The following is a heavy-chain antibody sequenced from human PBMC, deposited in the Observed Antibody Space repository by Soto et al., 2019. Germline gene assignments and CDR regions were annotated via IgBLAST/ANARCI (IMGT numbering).Heavy chain of an antibody. V-gene: IGHV3-30*03. CDR2: ISYDGSNK. J-gene: IGHJ4*02. CDR1: GFPFSSYG. Sequence: QVQLVESGGGVVQPGRSLRLSCAASGFPFSSYGMHWVRQAPGKGLEWVAHISYDGSNKHYTDSVKGRFTISRDNSKNMLYLHMRSLSAEDTAVYYWAGGQYYFDYCGQGTRVSVSS. CDR3: AGGQYYFDY. D-gene: IGHD2-15*01.